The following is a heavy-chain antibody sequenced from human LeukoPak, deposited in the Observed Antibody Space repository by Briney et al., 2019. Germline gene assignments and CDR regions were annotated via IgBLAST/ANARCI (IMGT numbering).Heavy chain of an antibody. Sequence: GGSLRLSCAASGFTVSSNYMSWVRQAPGKGLEWVSVIYSGGSTYYADSVKGRFTISRDNSKNTLYLQMNSLRAEDTAVYYCARDPQVSDAEPTNPGDDYSNPWWGQGTLVTVSS. D-gene: IGHD4-11*01. V-gene: IGHV3-66*02. CDR3: ARDPQVSDAEPTNPGDDYSNPW. CDR1: GFTVSSNY. J-gene: IGHJ4*02. CDR2: IYSGGST.